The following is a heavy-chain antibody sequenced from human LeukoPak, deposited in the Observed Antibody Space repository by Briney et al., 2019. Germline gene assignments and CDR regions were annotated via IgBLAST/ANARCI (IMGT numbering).Heavy chain of an antibody. D-gene: IGHD3-16*01. CDR3: ARDPAGSYSPAGYFDY. CDR1: GYTFTSYG. J-gene: IGHJ4*02. CDR2: ISAYNGNT. V-gene: IGHV1-18*01. Sequence: ASVKVSCKASGYTFTSYGISWVRQAPGQGLEWMGWISAYNGNTNYAQKLQGRVTMTTDTSTSTAYMELRSLRSDDTAVYYCARDPAGSYSPAGYFDYWGQGTLVTVSS.